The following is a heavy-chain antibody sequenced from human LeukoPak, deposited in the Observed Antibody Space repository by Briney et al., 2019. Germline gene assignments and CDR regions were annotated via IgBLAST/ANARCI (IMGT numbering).Heavy chain of an antibody. CDR3: STEDKYCTTTTCGDY. V-gene: IGHV1-2*02. CDR1: GYTFTAYY. D-gene: IGHD2-2*01. Sequence: GASVKVSCKASGYTFTAYYVHWVRQAPGQGLEWMGYINPTSGDSNYAQKFQDRVTMTRDTSISTAYLELSGLTSDDTAVYYCSTEDKYCTTTTCGDYWGQGTLVTVSS. CDR2: INPTSGDS. J-gene: IGHJ4*02.